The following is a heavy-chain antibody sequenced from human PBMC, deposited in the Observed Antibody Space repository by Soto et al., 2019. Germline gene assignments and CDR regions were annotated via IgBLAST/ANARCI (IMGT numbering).Heavy chain of an antibody. J-gene: IGHJ3*02. CDR2: ISSSSSYI. CDR1: GFTFSSYS. Sequence: GGSLRLSCAASGFTFSSYSMNWVRQAPGKGLEWVSSISSSSSYIYYADSVKGRFTISRDNAKNSLYLQMNSLRAEDTAVYYGARGLSWLERLEDAFDIWGQGTMVTVSS. CDR3: ARGLSWLERLEDAFDI. V-gene: IGHV3-21*01. D-gene: IGHD1-1*01.